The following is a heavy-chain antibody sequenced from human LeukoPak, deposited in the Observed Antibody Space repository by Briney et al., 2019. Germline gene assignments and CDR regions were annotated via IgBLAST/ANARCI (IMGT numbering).Heavy chain of an antibody. CDR1: GFTSSSYG. Sequence: GGSLRLSCAASGFTSSSYGMHWVRQAPGKGLEWVAVIWYDGSNKYYADSVKGRFTISRDNSKNTLYLQVNSLRAEDTAVYYCARDAVYSSSWQYYWGQGTLVTVSS. V-gene: IGHV3-33*01. J-gene: IGHJ4*02. CDR2: IWYDGSNK. D-gene: IGHD6-13*01. CDR3: ARDAVYSSSWQYY.